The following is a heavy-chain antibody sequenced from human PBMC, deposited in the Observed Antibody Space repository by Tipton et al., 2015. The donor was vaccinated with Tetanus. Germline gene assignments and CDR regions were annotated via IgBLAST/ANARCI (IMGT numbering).Heavy chain of an antibody. CDR2: IYFQGDT. D-gene: IGHD3-10*01. CDR1: GGSISDKKYY. V-gene: IGHV4-39*02. CDR3: ARHLYGYWFDP. Sequence: LRLSCTVSGGSISDKKYYWGWIRQPPGKGLEWIASIYFQGDTYYSPSLKSRVTIAVDTSQNLFSLRLTSVTAADTAVYYCARHLYGYWFDPWGQGALVTVSS. J-gene: IGHJ5*02.